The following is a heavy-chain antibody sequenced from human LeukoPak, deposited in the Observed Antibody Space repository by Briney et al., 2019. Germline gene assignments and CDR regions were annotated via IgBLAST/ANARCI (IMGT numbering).Heavy chain of an antibody. V-gene: IGHV3-30*02. CDR3: AKGFWNWFDP. J-gene: IGHJ5*02. CDR1: GFTLSIYG. D-gene: IGHD3-3*01. Sequence: GGSLRLSCATSGFTLSIYGMHWVRQAPGKGLEWVAFIRYDGSNKYYADSVGGRFTISRDNSKNTLYLQMSSLRAEDTAVYYCAKGFWNWFDPWGQGTLVTVSS. CDR2: IRYDGSNK.